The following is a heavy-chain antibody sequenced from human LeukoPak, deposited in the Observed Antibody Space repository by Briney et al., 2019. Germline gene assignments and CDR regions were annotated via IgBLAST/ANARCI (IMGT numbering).Heavy chain of an antibody. D-gene: IGHD6-13*01. CDR3: AGQEGQQLVDY. Sequence: SETLSLTCTVSGGSISSSSYYRGWIRQPPGKGLEWIGSIYYSGSTYYNPSLKSRVTISVDTSKNQFSLKLSSVTAADTAVYYCAGQEGQQLVDYWGQGTLVTVSS. J-gene: IGHJ4*02. CDR1: GGSISSSSYY. CDR2: IYYSGST. V-gene: IGHV4-39*01.